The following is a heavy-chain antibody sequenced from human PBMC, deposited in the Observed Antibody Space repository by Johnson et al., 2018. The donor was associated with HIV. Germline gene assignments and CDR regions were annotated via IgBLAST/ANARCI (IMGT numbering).Heavy chain of an antibody. CDR1: GFTFDDYA. CDR2: ISGSGGRT. D-gene: IGHD5-24*01. Sequence: VQLVESGGGVVRPGGSLRLSCAASGFTFDDYAMHWVRQAPGKGLEWVSTISGSGGRTYYADSVKGRLPISRDNSKNTLYLQMNSLRAEDTAVYYCARACRDGYTCDAYDIWGQGTMVTVSS. V-gene: IGHV3-23*04. CDR3: ARACRDGYTCDAYDI. J-gene: IGHJ3*02.